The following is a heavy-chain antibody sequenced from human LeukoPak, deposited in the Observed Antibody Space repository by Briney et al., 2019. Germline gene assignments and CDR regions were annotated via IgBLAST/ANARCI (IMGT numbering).Heavy chain of an antibody. J-gene: IGHJ4*02. CDR2: INPNRGHT. CDR3: ARVTFLVGATPFEY. CDR1: GYIYTGYH. Sequence: SVKETLKCSGYIYTGYHMHWVRPAPGQGVDWMGWINPNRGHTNYAQKLQGRVTMTRDTSINTAYMELSRLRSDDTAVYYCARVTFLVGATPFEYWGQGTLVTVSS. D-gene: IGHD1-26*01. V-gene: IGHV1-2*02.